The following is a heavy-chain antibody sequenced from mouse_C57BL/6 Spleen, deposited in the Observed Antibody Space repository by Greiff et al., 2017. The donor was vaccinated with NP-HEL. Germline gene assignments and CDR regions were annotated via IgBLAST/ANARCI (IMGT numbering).Heavy chain of an antibody. CDR3: ANYGNDY. CDR1: GYTFTSYW. D-gene: IGHD2-1*01. V-gene: IGHV1-50*01. CDR2: IDPSDSYT. J-gene: IGHJ2*01. Sequence: QVQLQQPGAELVKPGASVKLSCKASGYTFTSYWMQWVKQRPGQGLEWIGEIDPSDSYTNYNQKFKGKATLTVDTSSSTAYMQLSSLTSEDSAVYYCANYGNDYWGQGTTLTVSS.